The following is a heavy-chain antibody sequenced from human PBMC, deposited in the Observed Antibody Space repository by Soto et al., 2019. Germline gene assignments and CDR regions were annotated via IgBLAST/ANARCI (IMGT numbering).Heavy chain of an antibody. CDR3: ARDLSSSSENWFDP. V-gene: IGHV4-38-2*02. J-gene: IGHJ5*02. Sequence: SETLSLTCAVSGYSISSGYYWGWIRQPPGKGLEWIGSMYHSGNTYYNPSLKSRVTISVDTSKNQFSLKLSSVTAADTAVYYCARDLSSSSENWFDPWGQGILVTVS. CDR2: MYHSGNT. CDR1: GYSISSGYY. D-gene: IGHD6-6*01.